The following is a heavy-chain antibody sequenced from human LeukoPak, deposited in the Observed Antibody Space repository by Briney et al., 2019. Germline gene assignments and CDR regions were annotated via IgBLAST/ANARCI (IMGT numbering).Heavy chain of an antibody. V-gene: IGHV4-31*03. D-gene: IGHD3-16*01. CDR2: IYYSGST. CDR1: GGSISSGGYY. CDR3: ARGYAPGAFDI. Sequence: SETLSLTCTVSGGSISSGGYYWSWIRQHPGKGLEWIGYIYYSGSTYYNPSLKSRVTISVDTSKTQFSLKLSSVTAADTAVYYCARGYAPGAFDIWGQGTMVTVSS. J-gene: IGHJ3*02.